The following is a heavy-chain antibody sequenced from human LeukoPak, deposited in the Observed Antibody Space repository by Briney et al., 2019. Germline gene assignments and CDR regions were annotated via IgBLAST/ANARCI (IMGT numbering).Heavy chain of an antibody. CDR3: TTDTSMDFYGSGSSTRFDP. Sequence: GGSMRLSCAASGFTFSNAWMSWVRQAPGKGLEWVGRIKSKTDGGTTDYAAPVKGRFTISRDDSKHTLYLQMNSLKAEDTAVYYCTTDTSMDFYGSGSSTRFDPWGQGTLVTVSS. D-gene: IGHD3-10*01. CDR2: IKSKTDGGTT. V-gene: IGHV3-15*01. J-gene: IGHJ5*02. CDR1: GFTFSNAW.